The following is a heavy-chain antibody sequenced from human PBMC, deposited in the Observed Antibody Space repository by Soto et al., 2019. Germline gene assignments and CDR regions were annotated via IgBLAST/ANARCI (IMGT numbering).Heavy chain of an antibody. J-gene: IGHJ6*02. CDR1: GYTFTSYG. V-gene: IGHV1-18*01. CDR3: ARRTRGNGMDV. Sequence: QVQLVQSGAEVKKPGASVKVSCKASGYTFTSYGISWVRQAPGQGLEWMGWISAYNGNTNYAQKFQGRVTITADESTSTAYMELSSLRSEDTAVYYCARRTRGNGMDVWGQGTTVTVSS. CDR2: ISAYNGNT. D-gene: IGHD3-16*01.